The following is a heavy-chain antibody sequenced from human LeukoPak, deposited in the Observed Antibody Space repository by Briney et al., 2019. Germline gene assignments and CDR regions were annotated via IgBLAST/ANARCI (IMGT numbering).Heavy chain of an antibody. D-gene: IGHD3-10*01. V-gene: IGHV4-34*01. CDR2: INHSGST. CDR1: GGSFSGYY. Sequence: PSETLSLTCAVYGGSFSGYYWSWLRQPPGKGLEWIGEINHSGSTNYNPSLKSRVPISVDTSKNQFSLKLSSVTAADTAVYYCARTGPSHYYGSGTSRFDPWGQGTLVTVSS. CDR3: ARTGPSHYYGSGTSRFDP. J-gene: IGHJ5*02.